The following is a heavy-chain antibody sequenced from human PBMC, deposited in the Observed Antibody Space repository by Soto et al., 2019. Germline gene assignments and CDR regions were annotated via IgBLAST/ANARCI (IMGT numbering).Heavy chain of an antibody. V-gene: IGHV1-2*02. J-gene: IGHJ4*02. CDR3: ARDPVGGGAPYYIDY. CDR2: ISPDSGGT. Sequence: DSVKVCFKASGYPFTGYYIYLVRQAPGQGLEWIGGISPDSGGTDYAQKFQGRITMTRDTSISTAYMELSGLRSDDTAVYYCARDPVGGGAPYYIDYWGQGTMVTVSS. CDR1: GYPFTGYY. D-gene: IGHD3-16*01.